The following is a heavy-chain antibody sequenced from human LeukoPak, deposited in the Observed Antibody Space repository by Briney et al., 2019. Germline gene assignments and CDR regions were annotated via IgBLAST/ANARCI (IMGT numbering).Heavy chain of an antibody. CDR2: ITSSGSTI. J-gene: IGHJ4*02. D-gene: IGHD1-14*01. V-gene: IGHV3-48*03. CDR3: ARVTFNYFDY. CDR1: GFTFSSYE. Sequence: PGGSLRLSCAVSGFTFSSYETNWVRQAPGKGLEWVSYITSSGSTIYYADSVKGRFTISRDNAKNSLYLQMNSLRAEDTAVYYCARVTFNYFDYWGQGTLVTVSS.